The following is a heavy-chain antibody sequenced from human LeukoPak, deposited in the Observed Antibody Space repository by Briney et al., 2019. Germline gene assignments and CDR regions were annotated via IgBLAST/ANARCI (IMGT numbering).Heavy chain of an antibody. CDR1: GYXFTSYW. D-gene: IGHD6-13*01. CDR2: IDPSDSYT. V-gene: IGHV5-10-1*01. CDR3: ARLGYSSSWNDAFDI. J-gene: IGHJ3*02. Sequence: GESLKISCNGSGYXFTSYWISWVRQMPGKGLEWMGRIDPSDSYTNYSPSFQGHVTISADKSISTAYLQWSSLKASDTAMYYCARLGYSSSWNDAFDIWGQGTMVTVSS.